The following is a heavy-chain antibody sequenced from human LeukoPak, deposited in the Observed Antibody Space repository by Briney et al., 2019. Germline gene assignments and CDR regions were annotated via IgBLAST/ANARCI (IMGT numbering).Heavy chain of an antibody. V-gene: IGHV3-30*03. CDR2: FSFDGVSE. CDR1: GFGFSSYI. D-gene: IGHD1-26*01. Sequence: GKSLRLSCAASGFGFSSYIMHWVRQVPGKGLEWVAAFSFDGVSEYYADSVKGRFTVSRDNAKSALYLEMRRLTAGDTAVYYCARDRFGSGKSFTYFDHWGQGALVAVSS. J-gene: IGHJ4*02. CDR3: ARDRFGSGKSFTYFDH.